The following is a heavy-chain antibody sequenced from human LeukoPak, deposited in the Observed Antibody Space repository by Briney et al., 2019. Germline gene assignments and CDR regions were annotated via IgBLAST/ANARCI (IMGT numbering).Heavy chain of an antibody. J-gene: IGHJ4*02. D-gene: IGHD3-10*01. CDR3: AKVLGYGSGSYLDY. CDR2: IKQDGSEK. V-gene: IGHV3-7*05. CDR1: GFTFNNYW. Sequence: PGGSLRLSCAASGFTFNNYWMTWVRQAPGKGLEWVANIKQDGSEKYYVDSVKGRFTISRDNAKNSLYLQMNSLRAEDTAVYYCAKVLGYGSGSYLDYWGQGTLVTVSS.